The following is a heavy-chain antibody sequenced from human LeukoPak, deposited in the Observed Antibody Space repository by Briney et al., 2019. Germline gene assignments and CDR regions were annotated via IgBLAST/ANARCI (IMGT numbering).Heavy chain of an antibody. CDR2: ITSGGSTT. CDR3: AREEPNCSGDCHEH. CDR1: GFTLSGYE. D-gene: IGHD2-21*02. Sequence: PGGSLRLSCAASGFTLSGYEMNWVRQAPGKGLEWLAYITSGGSTTYYSDSVQGRFTISRDNAKNSLYLQMNSLRDEDTALYYCAREEPNCSGDCHEHWGQGTRVSVSS. V-gene: IGHV3-48*03. J-gene: IGHJ4*02.